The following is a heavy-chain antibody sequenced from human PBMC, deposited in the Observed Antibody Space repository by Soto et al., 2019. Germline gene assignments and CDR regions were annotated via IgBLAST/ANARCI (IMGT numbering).Heavy chain of an antibody. D-gene: IGHD2-8*01. CDR3: ARDSGGYCTNGVCYRGAFDI. CDR2: IYHSGST. CDR1: SGSISSSNW. V-gene: IGHV4-4*02. Sequence: SETLSLTCAVSSGSISSSNWWSWVRQPPGKGLEWIGEIYHSGSTNYNPSLKSRVTISVDKSKNQFSLKLSSVTAADTAVYYCARDSGGYCTNGVCYRGAFDIWGQGTMVTVSS. J-gene: IGHJ3*02.